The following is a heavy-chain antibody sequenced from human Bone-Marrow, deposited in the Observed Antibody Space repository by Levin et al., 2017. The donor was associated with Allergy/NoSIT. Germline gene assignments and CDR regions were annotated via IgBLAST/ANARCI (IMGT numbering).Heavy chain of an antibody. V-gene: IGHV4-30-4*01. CDR3: ARVVDYDILAGYYSPYYFDY. J-gene: IGHJ4*02. D-gene: IGHD3-9*01. CDR2: IYYSGTT. Sequence: PGKGLEWIGYIYYSGTTYYNPSLKSRVTMSIDTSRNQFSLRLNSVTAADTAVYYCARVVDYDILAGYYSPYYFDYWGQGTLVTVSS.